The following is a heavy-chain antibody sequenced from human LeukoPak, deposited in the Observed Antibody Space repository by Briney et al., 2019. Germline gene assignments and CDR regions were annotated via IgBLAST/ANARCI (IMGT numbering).Heavy chain of an antibody. CDR1: GFTLSSYA. CDR2: ISVSGNT. J-gene: IGHJ2*01. Sequence: GGSLRLSCAASGFTLSSYAMSWVRQAPGKGLEWVSAISVSGNTYHADSVKGRFTISRDSSKNTLYLQMNSLRAEDTAVYYCAKVPHWGGHWYFDLWGRGTLVTVSS. V-gene: IGHV3-23*01. D-gene: IGHD7-27*01. CDR3: AKVPHWGGHWYFDL.